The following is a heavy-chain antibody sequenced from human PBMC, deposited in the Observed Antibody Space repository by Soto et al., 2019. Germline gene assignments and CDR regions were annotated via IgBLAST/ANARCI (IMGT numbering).Heavy chain of an antibody. J-gene: IGHJ6*02. CDR2: ISGSGGRT. D-gene: IGHD3-3*01. CDR1: GFTFSSYA. V-gene: IGHV3-23*01. CDR3: ARESRDYDFWSGYPPYYYYGMDV. Sequence: EVQLLESGGGLVQPGGSLRLSCAASGFTFSSYAMSWVRQAPGKGLEWVSAISGSGGRTYYGDSVKGRLTISRDNSKNTLYLQMNSLRAEDTAVYYCARESRDYDFWSGYPPYYYYGMDVWGQGTTVTVSS.